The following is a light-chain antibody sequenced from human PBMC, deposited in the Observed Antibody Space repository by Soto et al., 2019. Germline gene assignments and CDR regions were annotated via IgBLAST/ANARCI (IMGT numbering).Light chain of an antibody. J-gene: IGKJ5*01. CDR1: QSISYY. Sequence: DIQMTQSPSSLSASVGDRVTITCRARQSISYYLNWYQQKPGKAPELLIYAASSLQSGVPSRFSGSGSRTEFTRTISSLQPEDFATHFWQKSYFTPYTFGQGTRLEI. CDR2: AAS. CDR3: QKSYFTPYT. V-gene: IGKV1-39*01.